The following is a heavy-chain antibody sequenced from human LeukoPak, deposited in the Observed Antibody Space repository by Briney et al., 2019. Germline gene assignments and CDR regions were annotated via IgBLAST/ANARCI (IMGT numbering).Heavy chain of an antibody. J-gene: IGHJ4*02. Sequence: GGSLRLSCAASGFTFSSYAMSWVRQAPGKGLEWVSAVSGSGGSTYYTDSVKGRFTISRDNSKNTLYLQMNSLRAEDTAVYYCAKVLGYSYGFGYWGQGTLVTVSS. D-gene: IGHD5-18*01. CDR3: AKVLGYSYGFGY. V-gene: IGHV3-23*01. CDR1: GFTFSSYA. CDR2: VSGSGGST.